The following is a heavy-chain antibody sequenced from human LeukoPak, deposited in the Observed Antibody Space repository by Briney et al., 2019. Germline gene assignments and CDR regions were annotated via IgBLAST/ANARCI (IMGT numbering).Heavy chain of an antibody. J-gene: IGHJ4*02. CDR1: GFTFSSYD. V-gene: IGHV3-13*01. CDR2: IGTAGDT. CDR3: VRGPYCSGGSCYGHFDY. Sequence: GGSLRLSCAASGFTFSSYDMYWVRHSTGKGLEWVSAIGTAGDTYYPGSVKGRFTISRENAKNSLYLQMNSLRVGDTAVYYCVRGPYCSGGSCYGHFDYWGQGTLVTASS. D-gene: IGHD2-15*01.